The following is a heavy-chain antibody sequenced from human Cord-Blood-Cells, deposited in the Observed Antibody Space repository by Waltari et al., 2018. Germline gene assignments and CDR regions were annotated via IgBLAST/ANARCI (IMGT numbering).Heavy chain of an antibody. CDR2: IFSNDEK. CDR3: ARGPSAIFGVVIYNWFDP. V-gene: IGHV2-26*01. D-gene: IGHD3-3*01. Sequence: QVTLKESGPVLVKPTETLTLTCTVSGFSLSNARMGVSWIRQPPGKALEWLAHIFSNDEKSYSTSLKSRLTISKDTSKSQVVLTMTNMDPVDTATYYCARGPSAIFGVVIYNWFDPWGQGTLVTVSS. CDR1: GFSLSNARMG. J-gene: IGHJ5*02.